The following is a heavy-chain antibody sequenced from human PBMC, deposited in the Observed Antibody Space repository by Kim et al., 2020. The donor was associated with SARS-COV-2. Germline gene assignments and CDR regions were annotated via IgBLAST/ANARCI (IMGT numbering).Heavy chain of an antibody. Sequence: AASVKGRFTISRDNAKNSLYLQMNSLRAEDTAVYYCARADYGDYPDAFDIWGQGTMVTVSS. V-gene: IGHV3-11*03. D-gene: IGHD4-17*01. J-gene: IGHJ3*02. CDR3: ARADYGDYPDAFDI.